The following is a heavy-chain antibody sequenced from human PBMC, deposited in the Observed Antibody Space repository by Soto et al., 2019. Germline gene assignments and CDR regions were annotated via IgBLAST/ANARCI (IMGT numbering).Heavy chain of an antibody. CDR2: ISSSSSYI. D-gene: IGHD6-13*01. V-gene: IGHV3-21*01. CDR1: GFTFSSYS. Sequence: EVQLVESGGGLVKPGGSLRLSCAASGFTFSSYSMNWVRQAPGKGLEWVSSISSSSSYIYYADSVKGRFTISRDNAKNSLYLQMNSLGAEDTAVYYCARVSQQLDGGYWGQGTLVTVSS. J-gene: IGHJ4*02. CDR3: ARVSQQLDGGY.